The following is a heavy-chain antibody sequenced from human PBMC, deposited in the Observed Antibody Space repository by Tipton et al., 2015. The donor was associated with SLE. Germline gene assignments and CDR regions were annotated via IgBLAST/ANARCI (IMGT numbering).Heavy chain of an antibody. J-gene: IGHJ2*01. V-gene: IGHV4-61*02. D-gene: IGHD3-22*01. CDR3: ACEDDSSGPGFDP. CDR1: GGSISSGSYY. CDR2: IYTSGST. Sequence: TLSLTCTVSGGSISSGSYYWSWIRQPAGKGLEWIGRIYTSGSTKYNPSLKSRVTISVDTSKNQFSLKLSSVTAADTAVYYCACEDDSSGPGFDPWGRGTLVTVSS.